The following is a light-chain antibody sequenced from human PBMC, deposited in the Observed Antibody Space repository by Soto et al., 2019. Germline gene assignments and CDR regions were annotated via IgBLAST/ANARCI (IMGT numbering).Light chain of an antibody. CDR3: LQHYAWPWT. J-gene: IGKJ1*01. V-gene: IGKV3-15*01. CDR1: QSVSSY. Sequence: EIVLTQSPGTLSLSPGERATLSCRASQSVSSYLAWYQQKPGQAPRLVLQRIFTRAIGVPARFSGSGSETEFALTISGLQSEDSGVYYCLQHYAWPWTFGQGTKV. CDR2: RIF.